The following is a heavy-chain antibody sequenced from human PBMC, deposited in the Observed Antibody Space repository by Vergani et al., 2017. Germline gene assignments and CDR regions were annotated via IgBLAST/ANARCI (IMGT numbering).Heavy chain of an antibody. V-gene: IGHV1-8*01. CDR2: MNPNSGNT. CDR1: GYTFTSYD. CDR3: ARAKRYCSGGICYYYYMDV. J-gene: IGHJ6*03. Sequence: QVQLVQSGAEVTKPGASVKVSCKASGYTFTSYDINWVRQATGQGLEWMGWMNPNSGNTGYAQKFQGRVTRTRNTSISTAYMELSSLRSEDTAVYYCARAKRYCSGGICYYYYMDVWGEGTTVAVSS. D-gene: IGHD2-15*01.